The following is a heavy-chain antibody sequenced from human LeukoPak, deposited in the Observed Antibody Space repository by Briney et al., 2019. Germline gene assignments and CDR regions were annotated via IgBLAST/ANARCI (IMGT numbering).Heavy chain of an antibody. CDR2: IYPGDSDT. V-gene: IGHV5-51*01. CDR3: ARSDEGGTMDY. J-gene: IGHJ4*02. D-gene: IGHD1-7*01. CDR1: GYIFSIYW. Sequence: AGASLQISCEASGYIFSIYWICWVRQLPGKGLEWMGIIYPGDSDTRYSPPSQGQVTISADTSISTAYLKGSSLKASDAATYYCARSDEGGTMDYWGQGTLVTVSS.